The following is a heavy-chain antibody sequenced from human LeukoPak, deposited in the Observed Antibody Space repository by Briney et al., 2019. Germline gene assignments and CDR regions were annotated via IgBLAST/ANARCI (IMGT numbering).Heavy chain of an antibody. CDR3: ARVDVVVPGAFDI. CDR1: GGTFSSYA. J-gene: IGHJ3*02. CDR2: IIPIFGTA. D-gene: IGHD2-2*01. Sequence: SVKVSCKASGGTFSSYAISWVRQAPGQGLEWMGGIIPIFGTANYAQKFQGRVTITADESTSTAYMELRSLRSDDTAVYYCARVDVVVPGAFDIWGQGTMVTVSS. V-gene: IGHV1-69*01.